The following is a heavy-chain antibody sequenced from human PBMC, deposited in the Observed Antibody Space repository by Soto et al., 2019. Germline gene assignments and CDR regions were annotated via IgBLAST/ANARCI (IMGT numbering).Heavy chain of an antibody. D-gene: IGHD3-16*01. CDR1: GGSISGHY. Sequence: QVQLQESGPGLVKPSETLSLSCNVSGGSISGHYWSWVRQTPGKGLEWIGYIYYSGSTNYNPSLQSRGTISVDTSKNHFSLRLPTVTAADTAVYYCERGQDYDLIWNYSYMDVWGKGTTVTVSS. V-gene: IGHV4-59*08. CDR3: ERGQDYDLIWNYSYMDV. CDR2: IYYSGST. J-gene: IGHJ6*03.